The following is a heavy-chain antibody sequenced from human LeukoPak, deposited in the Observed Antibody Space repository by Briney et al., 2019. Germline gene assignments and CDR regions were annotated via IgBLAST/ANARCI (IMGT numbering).Heavy chain of an antibody. J-gene: IGHJ4*02. V-gene: IGHV3-23*01. CDR1: GFTFSSFA. CDR3: AADDLTRGY. CDR2: ISGRGDGT. Sequence: GGSLRLSCAASGFTFSSFAISWVRQGPGKRLEWVASISGRGDGTSYADSVKGRFTISRDNTKNTLYLQMNSLRAEDTAVYYCAADDLTRGYWGQGTLVTVSS.